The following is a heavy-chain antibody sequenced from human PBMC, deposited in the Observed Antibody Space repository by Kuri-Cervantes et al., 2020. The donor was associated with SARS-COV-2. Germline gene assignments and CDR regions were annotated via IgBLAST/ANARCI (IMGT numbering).Heavy chain of an antibody. V-gene: IGHV3-9*01. D-gene: IGHD3-10*01. CDR1: GFTFDDYA. CDR3: ARDWGGNYYGSGSYYDLDYGMDA. J-gene: IGHJ6*02. CDR2: ISWNSGSI. Sequence: SLKISCAASGFTFDDYAMHWVRQAPGKGLEWVSGISWNSGSIGYADSVKGRFTISRDNAKNSLYLQMNSLRAEDTAVYYCARDWGGNYYGSGSYYDLDYGMDAWGQGTTVTVSS.